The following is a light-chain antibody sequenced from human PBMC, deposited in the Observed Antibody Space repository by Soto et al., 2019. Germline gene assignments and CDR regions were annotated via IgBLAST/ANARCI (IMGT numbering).Light chain of an antibody. Sequence: DIQMTQSPSSLSASVGDRVTITCRASQGIGNYLAWYQQKPGQVPKLLIYAASTLQSGVPSRFSGSGSGTYYTLTISILQPEDVATYCCQKYNRAPLTFGGGTKVELK. CDR3: QKYNRAPLT. J-gene: IGKJ4*01. V-gene: IGKV1-27*01. CDR1: QGIGNY. CDR2: AAS.